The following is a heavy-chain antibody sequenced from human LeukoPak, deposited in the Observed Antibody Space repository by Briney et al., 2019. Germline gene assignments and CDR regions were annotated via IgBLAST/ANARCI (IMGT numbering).Heavy chain of an antibody. D-gene: IGHD2-21*02. CDR1: GFTFSAYA. CDR2: IGSGSAGTT. CDR3: AKNCDSPMGVPYAMDV. J-gene: IGHJ6*02. Sequence: GGSLRLSCAASGFTFSAYAMRWVRQAPGKGLEWVSAIGSGSAGTTIYAESVKDRFTISRDDSKNTLYLQMSSLRGDDSAVYYCAKNCDSPMGVPYAMDVWGRGTTVTVSS. V-gene: IGHV3-23*01.